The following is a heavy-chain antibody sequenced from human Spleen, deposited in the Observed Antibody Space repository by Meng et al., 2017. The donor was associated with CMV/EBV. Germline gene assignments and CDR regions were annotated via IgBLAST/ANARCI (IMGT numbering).Heavy chain of an antibody. CDR1: DGSVSSGSYY. V-gene: IGHV4-61*01. Sequence: SETLSLTCIVSDGSVSSGSYYWSWIRQPPGKGLEWIGYIYYSGNTNYNPSLKSRVTISLDTSKNQFSLKLTSVTAADTAVYYCATNYYDTSGYYPNWFDPWGQGILVTVSS. CDR2: IYYSGNT. D-gene: IGHD3-22*01. CDR3: ATNYYDTSGYYPNWFDP. J-gene: IGHJ5*02.